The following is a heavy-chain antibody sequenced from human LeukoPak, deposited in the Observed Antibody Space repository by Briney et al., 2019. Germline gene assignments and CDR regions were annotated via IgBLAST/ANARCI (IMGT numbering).Heavy chain of an antibody. CDR1: GFTFSSYA. D-gene: IGHD3-3*01. CDR2: ISGSGGST. Sequence: GGSLRLSCAASGFTFSSYAMSWVRQAPGKGLEWVSAISGSGGSTYYADSVKGRFTISRDNSKNTLYLQMNSLRAEDTAVYYCAKDSKPPAYYDFWSGYPEGALDIWGKGTMVTVSS. CDR3: AKDSKPPAYYDFWSGYPEGALDI. J-gene: IGHJ3*02. V-gene: IGHV3-23*01.